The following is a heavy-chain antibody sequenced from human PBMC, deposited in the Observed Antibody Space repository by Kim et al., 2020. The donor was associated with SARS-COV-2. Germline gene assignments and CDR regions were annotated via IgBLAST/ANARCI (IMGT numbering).Heavy chain of an antibody. CDR1: GFTVSNNF. CDR2: IYNGGKT. J-gene: IGHJ4*02. CDR3: ARNQAAAGGD. Sequence: GGSLRLSCAASGFTVSNNFMSWVRQAPGKGLEWVSVIYNGGKTYYAESVKGRLTISRDNSKNTLYLQMSSLRVEDTAVYYCARNQAAAGGDWGQGTLVTV. D-gene: IGHD6-25*01. V-gene: IGHV3-66*01.